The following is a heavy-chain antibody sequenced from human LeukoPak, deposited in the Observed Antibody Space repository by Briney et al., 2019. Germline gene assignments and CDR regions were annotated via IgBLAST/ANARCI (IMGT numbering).Heavy chain of an antibody. CDR2: ISSNGGST. CDR3: ARLWWPDAFDI. CDR1: GFTFSSYA. J-gene: IGHJ3*02. D-gene: IGHD2-15*01. Sequence: GGSLRLSCAASGFTFSSYAMHWVRQAPGTGLEYVSAISSNGGSTYYANSVKGRFTISRDNSKNTLYLQMGSLRAEDMAVYYCARLWWPDAFDIWGQGTMVTVSS. V-gene: IGHV3-64*01.